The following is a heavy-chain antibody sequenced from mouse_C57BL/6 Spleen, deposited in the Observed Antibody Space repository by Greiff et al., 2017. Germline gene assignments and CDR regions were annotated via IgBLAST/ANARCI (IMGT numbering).Heavy chain of an antibody. CDR2: IGASDSYT. D-gene: IGHD1-1*01. CDR1: GFTFTSYW. Sequence: QVQLKQPGAGLVMPGASVKLSCTASGFTFTSYWMPWVHQRPGQGLEWIGEIGASDSYTNYTQQLKGKSTMTVDKSTSTVYMQLSLLTSEDSAVYYCARSHDCGSSYGFAYWGQGTLVTVSA. CDR3: ARSHDCGSSYGFAY. V-gene: IGHV1-69*01. J-gene: IGHJ3*01.